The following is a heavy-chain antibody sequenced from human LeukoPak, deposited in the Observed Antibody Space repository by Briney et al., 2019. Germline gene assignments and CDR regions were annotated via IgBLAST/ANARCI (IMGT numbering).Heavy chain of an antibody. V-gene: IGHV1-18*01. D-gene: IGHD3-22*01. Sequence: KFQGRVTMTTDTSTSTAYMELRSLRSDDTAVYYCAGDVYYDSSYFFDYWGQGTLVTVSS. J-gene: IGHJ4*02. CDR3: AGDVYYDSSYFFDY.